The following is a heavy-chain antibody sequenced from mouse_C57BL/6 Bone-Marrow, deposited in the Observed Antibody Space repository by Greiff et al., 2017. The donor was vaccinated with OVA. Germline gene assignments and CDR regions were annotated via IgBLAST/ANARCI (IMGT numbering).Heavy chain of an antibody. V-gene: IGHV1-82*01. J-gene: IGHJ2*01. D-gene: IGHD1-1*01. CDR1: GYAFSSSW. Sequence: QVQLQQSGPELVKPGASVKISCKASGYAFSSSWINWVKQRPGKGLEWIGRIYPGDGDTNYNGKFKGKATLTADKSSSTAYMQLSSLTSEDSAVYFCASTVVAFDYWGEGTTLTVSS. CDR2: IYPGDGDT. CDR3: ASTVVAFDY.